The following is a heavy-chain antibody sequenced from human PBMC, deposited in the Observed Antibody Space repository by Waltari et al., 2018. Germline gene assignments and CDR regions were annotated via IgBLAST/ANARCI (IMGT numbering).Heavy chain of an antibody. J-gene: IGHJ4*02. V-gene: IGHV3-21*06. D-gene: IGHD2-21*02. CDR1: GFMFSRYS. CDR2: ISGDNSYT. CDR3: AKEGLGGDRQFDY. Sequence: EVQLVESGGGLVQPGGSLRLYCVASGFMFSRYSMTWLRLPPGKGLEWVSSISGDNSYTFYSGSVKGRFTISRDNAKNSLFLQMNGLRDEDTAIYYCAKEGLGGDRQFDYWGQGTLVSVSS.